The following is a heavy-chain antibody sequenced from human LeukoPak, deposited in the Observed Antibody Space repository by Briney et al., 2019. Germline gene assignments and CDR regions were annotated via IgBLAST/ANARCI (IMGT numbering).Heavy chain of an antibody. J-gene: IGHJ6*03. CDR1: GFTFSSYG. V-gene: IGHV3-33*01. Sequence: PGGSLRLSCAASGFTFSSYGMHWVRQAPGKGLEWVAVIWYDGSNKYYADSVKGRFTISRDNSKNSLYLQMNSLRAEDTAVYYCARDPDGSGSYWWDYYYYYYMDVWGKGTTVTVSS. CDR2: IWYDGSNK. CDR3: ARDPDGSGSYWWDYYYYYYMDV. D-gene: IGHD3-10*01.